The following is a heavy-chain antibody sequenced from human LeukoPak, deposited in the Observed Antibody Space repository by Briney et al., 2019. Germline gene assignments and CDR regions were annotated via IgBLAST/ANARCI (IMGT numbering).Heavy chain of an antibody. Sequence: SDTLSLPCTVSGASISSSYWSWIRQPPGKGLEWIGYIHYTGTTNYNPSLTRRITTSLDTSKNQFSMTLSSVTAADTAVYYCASFRVFAGFDYWGLGALVTVSS. J-gene: IGHJ4*02. V-gene: IGHV4-59*08. CDR1: GASISSSY. CDR3: ASFRVFAGFDY. CDR2: IHYTGTT.